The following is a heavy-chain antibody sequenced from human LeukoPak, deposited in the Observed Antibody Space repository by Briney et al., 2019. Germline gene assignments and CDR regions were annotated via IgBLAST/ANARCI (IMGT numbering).Heavy chain of an antibody. V-gene: IGHV3-30*02. D-gene: IGHD3-16*01. CDR1: GFTFSSFG. Sequence: GGSLRLSCAASGFTFSSFGMHWVRRAPGKGLEWVAFIRNDGSIKYYADSVQGRFTISRDNSKNTLYLQMNSLRPEDTAVYYCAEDWSNSWGSYFDYWGQGNLVTVSS. CDR2: IRNDGSIK. CDR3: AEDWSNSWGSYFDY. J-gene: IGHJ4*02.